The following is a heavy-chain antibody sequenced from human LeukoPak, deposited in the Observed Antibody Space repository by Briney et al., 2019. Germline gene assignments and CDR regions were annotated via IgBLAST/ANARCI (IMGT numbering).Heavy chain of an antibody. CDR3: ARAAVQYWYFDL. CDR1: GYSISSGYY. V-gene: IGHV4-38-2*01. CDR2: TYHSGST. Sequence: PSETLSLTCAVSGYSISSGYYWGWIRQPPGKGLEWIGSTYHSGSTYYNPSLKSRVTISVDTSKNQFSLKLSSVTAADTAVYYCARAAVQYWYFDLWGRGTLVTVSS. D-gene: IGHD2-15*01. J-gene: IGHJ2*01.